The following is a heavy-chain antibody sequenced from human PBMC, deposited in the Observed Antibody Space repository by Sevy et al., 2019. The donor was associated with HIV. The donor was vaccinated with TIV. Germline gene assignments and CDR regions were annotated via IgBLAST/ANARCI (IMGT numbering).Heavy chain of an antibody. CDR3: AKDFTGYNGMDV. Sequence: GGSLRLSCAVAGITFSTSGMHWVRQAPGKGLEWVAVISYDGRSNFYGDSVKGRFTISRDNSNDRLYLQMNSLRAEDTAVYYCAKDFTGYNGMDVWGQGTMVTVSS. V-gene: IGHV3-30*18. CDR1: GITFSTSG. CDR2: ISYDGRSN. J-gene: IGHJ6*02. D-gene: IGHD5-18*01.